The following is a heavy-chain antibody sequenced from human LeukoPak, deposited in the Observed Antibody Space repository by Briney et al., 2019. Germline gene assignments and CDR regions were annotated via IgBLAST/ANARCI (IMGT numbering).Heavy chain of an antibody. CDR3: ARDLRGYSYLFDY. J-gene: IGHJ4*02. CDR1: GYTFTRYY. Sequence: ASVKVSCKASGYTFTRYYMHWVRQAPGQGLEWMGIINPSGGSTSYAQKFQGRVTMTRDTSTSTVYMELRSLRSEDTAVYSCARDLRGYSYLFDYWGQGTLVTVSS. V-gene: IGHV1-46*01. D-gene: IGHD5-18*01. CDR2: INPSGGST.